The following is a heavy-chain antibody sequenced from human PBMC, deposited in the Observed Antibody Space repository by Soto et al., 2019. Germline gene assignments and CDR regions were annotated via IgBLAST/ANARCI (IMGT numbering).Heavy chain of an antibody. Sequence: QVHLVESGGGLVKPGGSLRLSCAASGFTFSDYQMSWIRQAPGKGLEWVSYIGSSGLSVYYEDSVKGRLTISRYNANNSLYLQMNSLRAEDSAVYYWARDLRQLLSHNYYYYYLDVWGKGTTVSVSS. CDR3: ARDLRQLLSHNYYYYYLDV. D-gene: IGHD2-2*01. CDR2: IGSSGLSV. CDR1: GFTFSDYQ. J-gene: IGHJ6*03. V-gene: IGHV3-11*01.